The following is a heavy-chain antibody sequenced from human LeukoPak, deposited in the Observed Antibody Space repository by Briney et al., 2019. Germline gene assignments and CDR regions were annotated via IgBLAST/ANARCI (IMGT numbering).Heavy chain of an antibody. V-gene: IGHV3-21*01. Sequence: GGSLRLSCAASGFTFSRYSMNWVRQAPGKGLEWVSSISSSSSHIYYADSVTGRFTVSRDNAKNSLYLQMNSLRAEDTAVYYCARGDSSSWYAYYYYYMDVWGKGTTVTVSS. CDR2: ISSSSSHI. CDR1: GFTFSRYS. CDR3: ARGDSSSWYAYYYYYMDV. D-gene: IGHD6-13*01. J-gene: IGHJ6*03.